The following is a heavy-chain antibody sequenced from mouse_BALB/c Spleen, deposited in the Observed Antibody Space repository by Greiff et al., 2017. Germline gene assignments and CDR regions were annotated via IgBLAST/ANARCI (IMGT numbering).Heavy chain of an antibody. CDR3: ARDYYGYYFDY. D-gene: IGHD1-1*01. V-gene: IGHV5-4*02. CDR1: GFTFSDYY. J-gene: IGHJ2*01. CDR2: ISDGGSYT. Sequence: EVKLVESGGGLVKPGGSLKLSCAASGFTFSDYYMYWVRQTPEKRLEWVATISDGGSYTYYPDSVKGRFTISRDNAKNNLYLQMSSLKSEDTAMYYCARDYYGYYFDYGGQGTTLTVSS.